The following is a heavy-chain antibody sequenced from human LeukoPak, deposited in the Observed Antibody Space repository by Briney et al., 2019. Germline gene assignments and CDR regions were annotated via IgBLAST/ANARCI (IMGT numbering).Heavy chain of an antibody. CDR3: ALHYSGSYYYGMDV. Sequence: ASVKVSCKASGYTFTSYGMSWVRQAPGQGLEWMGWISANNGNRNYAQKFQGRVTMTTDTSTRTAYMELRSLRSDDTAVYYCALHYSGSYYYGMDVWGQGTTVTVSS. CDR1: GYTFTSYG. J-gene: IGHJ6*02. D-gene: IGHD1-26*01. V-gene: IGHV1-18*04. CDR2: ISANNGNR.